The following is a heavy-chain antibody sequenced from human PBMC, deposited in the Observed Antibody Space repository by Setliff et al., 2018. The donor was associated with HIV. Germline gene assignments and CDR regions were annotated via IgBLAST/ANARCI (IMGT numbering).Heavy chain of an antibody. CDR3: ARPYTVWVYGMDL. D-gene: IGHD2-8*01. CDR2: IKQDGSEK. CDR1: RLTFSNYW. Sequence: QPGGSLRLSCAASRLTFSNYWMSWVRQAPGKGLEWVANIKQDGSEKYYVDSVKGRFTISRDNAKNTLYMQMNSLRAEDTAVYYCARPYTVWVYGMDLWGQGTTVTAP. V-gene: IGHV3-7*01. J-gene: IGHJ6*02.